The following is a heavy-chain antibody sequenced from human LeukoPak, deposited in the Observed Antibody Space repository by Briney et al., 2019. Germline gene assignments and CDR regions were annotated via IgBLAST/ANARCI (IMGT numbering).Heavy chain of an antibody. CDR3: ARDTYCSGGSCYYYYMDV. Sequence: ASVKVSCKASGYTFTAYGISWVRQAPGQGLEWMGWISAYNGNTNYAQKLQGGVTMTTDTSTSTAYMELRSLRSDDTAVYYCARDTYCSGGSCYYYYMDVWGKGTTVTISS. D-gene: IGHD2-15*01. J-gene: IGHJ6*03. CDR1: GYTFTAYG. CDR2: ISAYNGNT. V-gene: IGHV1-18*01.